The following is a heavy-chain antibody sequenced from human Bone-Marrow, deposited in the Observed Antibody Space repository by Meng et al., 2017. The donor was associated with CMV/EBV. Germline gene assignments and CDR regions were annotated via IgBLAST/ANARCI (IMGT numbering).Heavy chain of an antibody. CDR3: AKAQGSYYPIYGMDV. CDR2: IYSVGSST. CDR1: GFTFSSYA. J-gene: IGHJ6*02. D-gene: IGHD1-26*01. V-gene: IGHV3-23*03. Sequence: GESLKISCAASGFTFSSYAMSWVRQAPGKGLEWVSVIYSVGSSTYYADYVKGRFTISSDNSKNTLYLQMNSRRAEDTGVYYCAKAQGSYYPIYGMDVWGQGTTVTVSS.